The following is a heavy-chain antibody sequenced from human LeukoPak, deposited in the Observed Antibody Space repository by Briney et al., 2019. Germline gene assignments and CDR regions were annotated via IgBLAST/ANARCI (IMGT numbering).Heavy chain of an antibody. J-gene: IGHJ4*02. CDR2: MNPNSGST. D-gene: IGHD6-13*01. CDR3: ARGWRRYSSSWYPLGY. V-gene: IGHV1-8*01. Sequence: ASVKVSCKASGYTFTSYDINWVRQATGQGLEWMGWMNPNSGSTGYAQKFQGRVTMTRNTSISTAYMELSSLRSEDTAVYYCARGWRRYSSSWYPLGYWGQGTPVTVSS. CDR1: GYTFTSYD.